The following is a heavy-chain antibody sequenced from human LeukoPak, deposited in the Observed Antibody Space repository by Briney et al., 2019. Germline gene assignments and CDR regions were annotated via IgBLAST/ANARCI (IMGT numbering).Heavy chain of an antibody. CDR2: IYHSGST. V-gene: IGHV4-38-2*02. CDR1: GYSISSSYY. Sequence: SETLSLTCTVSGYSISSSYYWGWVRQPPGKGLEWIGSIYHSGSTYYNPSLKSRVTMSVDTSKNQSSLKLSSVTAADTAVYYCAREDYAFDIWGQGTMVTVSS. J-gene: IGHJ3*02. CDR3: AREDYAFDI.